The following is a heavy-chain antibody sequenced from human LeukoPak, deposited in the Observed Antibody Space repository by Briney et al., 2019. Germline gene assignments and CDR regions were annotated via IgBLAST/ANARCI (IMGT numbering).Heavy chain of an antibody. D-gene: IGHD3-22*01. J-gene: IGHJ4*02. CDR3: ARAYYDSSGYLTSDY. CDR1: GFSFDEYG. V-gene: IGHV3-20*04. CDR2: INWNGGST. Sequence: GGSLRRYCAASGFSFDEYGMSWVRHAPGKGLEWVSGINWNGGSTGYADSVKGRFTISRDNAKNSLYLQMNSLRAQDTALYYCARAYYDSSGYLTSDYWGQGTLVNVSS.